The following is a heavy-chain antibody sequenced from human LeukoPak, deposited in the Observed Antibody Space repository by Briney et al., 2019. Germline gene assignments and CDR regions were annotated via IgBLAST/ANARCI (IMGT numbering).Heavy chain of an antibody. CDR2: IYTRGST. Sequence: PSETLSLTCTVSGGSISSGSYYWSWIRQPAGKGLEWIGHIYTRGSTSYIPSLKSRVTISLDTSKNQFSLKLSSVTAADTAVYYCARVGWPLLYFDYWGQGTLVTVSS. V-gene: IGHV4-61*09. D-gene: IGHD1-26*01. J-gene: IGHJ4*02. CDR3: ARVGWPLLYFDY. CDR1: GGSISSGSYY.